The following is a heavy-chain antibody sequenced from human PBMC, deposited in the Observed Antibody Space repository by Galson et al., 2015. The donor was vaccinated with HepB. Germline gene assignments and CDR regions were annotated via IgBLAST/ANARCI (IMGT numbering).Heavy chain of an antibody. CDR3: ARDYYDNSGYGAFDI. J-gene: IGHJ3*02. D-gene: IGHD3-22*01. CDR2: INPNSGGT. V-gene: IGHV1-2*02. Sequence: SVKVSCKASGYSFTGYYMHWVRQAPGQGLEWMGWINPNSGGTKYAQKFQGRVSMTRDTSISTAYMELSRLRSDDTAVYYCARDYYDNSGYGAFDIWGQGTMVTVSS. CDR1: GYSFTGYY.